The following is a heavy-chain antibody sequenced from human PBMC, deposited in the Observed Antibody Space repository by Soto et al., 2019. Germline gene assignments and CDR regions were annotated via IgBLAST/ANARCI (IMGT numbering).Heavy chain of an antibody. Sequence: EVQLLESGGGLVQPGGSLRLSCAASGFTFSSYAMSWVRQAPGKGLEWVSAISGSGGSTYYGDSVKGRFTISRANSKNTLYLQMNGLRAEDTAVYYCAKEPTLDSSSPYYFDYWGQGTLVTVSS. CDR1: GFTFSSYA. V-gene: IGHV3-23*01. J-gene: IGHJ4*02. CDR3: AKEPTLDSSSPYYFDY. D-gene: IGHD6-6*01. CDR2: ISGSGGST.